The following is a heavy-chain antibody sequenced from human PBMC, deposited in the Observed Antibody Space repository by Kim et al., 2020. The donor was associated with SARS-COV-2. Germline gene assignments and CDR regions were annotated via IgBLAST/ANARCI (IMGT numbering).Heavy chain of an antibody. CDR3: ARDRVPTTDYDY. D-gene: IGHD5-12*01. Sequence: GGSLRLSCAASGFPFSEYYMTWIRQAPGKGLEWVSYISSGSTYSNYADSVKGRFTISRDDARKSLFLQMNNLRAEETAFYYCARDRVPTTDYDYWGQGTLVTVSS. CDR1: GFPFSEYY. V-gene: IGHV3-11*05. CDR2: ISSGSTYS. J-gene: IGHJ4*02.